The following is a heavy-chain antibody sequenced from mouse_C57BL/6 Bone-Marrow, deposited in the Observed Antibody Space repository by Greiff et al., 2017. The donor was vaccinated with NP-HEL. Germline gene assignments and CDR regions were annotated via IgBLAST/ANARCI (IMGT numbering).Heavy chain of an antibody. CDR3: ERGRRIITAVVVRWYFDV. Sequence: EVQLVESGGGLVKPGGSLKLSCAASGFTFSSYAMSWVRQTPEKRLEWVATISAGGGYTCYPDNVKGRSTISRDNAKNNPYLQMGHLRSEDTAMYYYERGRRIITAVVVRWYFDVWGTGTTVTVSS. CDR1: GFTFSSYA. V-gene: IGHV5-4*01. D-gene: IGHD1-1*01. CDR2: ISAGGGYT. J-gene: IGHJ1*03.